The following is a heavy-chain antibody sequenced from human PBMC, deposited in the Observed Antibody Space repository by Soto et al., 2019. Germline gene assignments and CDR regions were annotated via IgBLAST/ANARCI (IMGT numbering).Heavy chain of an antibody. J-gene: IGHJ4*02. CDR1: GVSMIAYY. V-gene: IGHV4-59*01. CDR3: ARVRGTAGKRYFDY. CDR2: TYYSGST. Sequence: SDTLSLTCTVSGVSMIAYYWNWMRQPPGKGLQWIGYTYYSGSTTYNPSLKSRVTISVDSSKNQFSLKLDSVTPADTAVYYCARVRGTAGKRYFDYWGPGNLVTGS. D-gene: IGHD6-13*01.